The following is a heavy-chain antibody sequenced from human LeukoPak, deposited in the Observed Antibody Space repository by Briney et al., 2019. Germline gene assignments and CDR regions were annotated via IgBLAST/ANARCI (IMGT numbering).Heavy chain of an antibody. CDR1: GYTFSSYD. V-gene: IGHV1-18*01. D-gene: IGHD6-25*01. J-gene: IGHJ4*02. CDR2: ISGYNGNT. Sequence: GASVKVSCKASGYTFSSYDINWVRQAPGQGLEWMGWISGYNGNTNYAQKLQGRVTMTTDTSTSTAYMELRSLRSDDTAVYYCATHIAANDYWGQGTLVTVS. CDR3: ATHIAANDY.